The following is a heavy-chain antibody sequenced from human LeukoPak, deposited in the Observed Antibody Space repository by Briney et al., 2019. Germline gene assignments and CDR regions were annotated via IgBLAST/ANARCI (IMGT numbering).Heavy chain of an antibody. CDR3: ARIPSLYYYYYMDV. J-gene: IGHJ6*03. CDR2: IYYSGST. D-gene: IGHD2-2*01. V-gene: IGHV4-39*07. Sequence: SETLSLTCTVSGGSISSSSYYWGWIRQPAGKGLEWIGSIYYSGSTDYNPSLKSRVTISVDTSKNQFSLKLSSVTAADTAVYYCARIPSLYYYYYMDVWGKGTTVTVSS. CDR1: GGSISSSSYY.